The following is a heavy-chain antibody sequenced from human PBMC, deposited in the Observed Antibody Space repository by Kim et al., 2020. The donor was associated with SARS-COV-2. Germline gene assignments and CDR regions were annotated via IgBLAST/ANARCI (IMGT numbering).Heavy chain of an antibody. CDR1: GYIFTNYG. CDR2: ISAFTGNT. CDR3: ARSTRRTAVTTLDN. Sequence: ASVKVSCKASGYIFTNYGVTWLRQAPGQGLEWTGWISAFTGNTNYAQRLQGRVTMTTDTSTSTAYMELRNLRSDDTAVYYCARSTRRTAVTTLDNWGQGTLVTVSS. J-gene: IGHJ4*02. V-gene: IGHV1-18*01. D-gene: IGHD4-17*01.